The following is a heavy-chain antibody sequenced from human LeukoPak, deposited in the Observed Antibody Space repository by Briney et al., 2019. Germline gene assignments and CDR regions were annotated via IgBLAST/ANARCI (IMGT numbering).Heavy chain of an antibody. CDR2: IIPIFGTA. Sequence: SVKVSCKASGSTFSSYAISWVRQAPGQGLEWMGGIIPIFGTANYAQKFQGRVTITADKSTSTAYMELSSLRSEDTAVYYCARDHIGGVGATIGYWGQGTLVTVSS. D-gene: IGHD1-26*01. J-gene: IGHJ4*02. CDR3: ARDHIGGVGATIGY. V-gene: IGHV1-69*06. CDR1: GSTFSSYA.